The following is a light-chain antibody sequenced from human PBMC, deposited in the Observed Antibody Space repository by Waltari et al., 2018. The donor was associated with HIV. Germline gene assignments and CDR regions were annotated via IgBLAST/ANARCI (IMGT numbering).Light chain of an antibody. CDR1: GSDVGAYNL. V-gene: IGLV2-23*02. Sequence: QSALTQPAAVSGSPGQSITFSCTGTGSDVGAYNLVSWYQQHPAKAPKLLMSGVTQRPSGVSVRVSGSKSGNTAYLTISGLQADDEADYCCSSFATTATPVVFGGGTKLTVL. CDR3: SSFATTATPVV. CDR2: GVT. J-gene: IGLJ2*01.